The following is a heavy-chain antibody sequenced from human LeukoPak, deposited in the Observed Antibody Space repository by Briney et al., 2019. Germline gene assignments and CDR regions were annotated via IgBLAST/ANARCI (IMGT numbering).Heavy chain of an antibody. CDR1: GFTFSSFA. Sequence: GGSLRLSCSASGFTFSSFAMHWVRQAPGKGLEFVSAITDNGGRTYYANSVKGRFTISRDNSKNSLYLQMSSLRAEDTAVYYCARVPNQQLSAYYYGSGSYYNWFDPWGQGTLVTVPS. D-gene: IGHD3-10*01. CDR2: ITDNGGRT. CDR3: ARVPNQQLSAYYYGSGSYYNWFDP. J-gene: IGHJ5*02. V-gene: IGHV3-64D*06.